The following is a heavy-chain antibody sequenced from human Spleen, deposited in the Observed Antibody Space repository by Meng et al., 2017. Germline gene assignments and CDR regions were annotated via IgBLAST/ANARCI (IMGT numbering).Heavy chain of an antibody. CDR2: ISSSGSTI. Sequence: HVVDAGGGLVKPGGSLRLSCASSGFTFSDYYMSWIRQAPGKGLEWVSYISSSGSTIYYADSVKSRFTISRDNAKNSLYLQMNSLRAEDTAVYYCASAREGFDYWGQGTLVTVSS. CDR1: GFTFSDYY. CDR3: ASAREGFDY. J-gene: IGHJ4*02. V-gene: IGHV3-11*01. D-gene: IGHD1-26*01.